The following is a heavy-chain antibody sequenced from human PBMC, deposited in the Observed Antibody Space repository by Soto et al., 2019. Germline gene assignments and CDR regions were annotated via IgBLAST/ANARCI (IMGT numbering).Heavy chain of an antibody. CDR3: ASAQVSGTIEIGFSV. CDR1: GDTFSHYY. V-gene: IGHV1-46*01. J-gene: IGHJ3*01. CDR2: IYPSFHSP. D-gene: IGHD1-26*01. Sequence: QVQLVQSGAEVKKPGASVKISCKTSGDTFSHYYMHWVRQAPGQGLEWMSIIYPSFHSPTYSQNFHGGLTVTVDASTRTVYIDLSSLKSEDTAVYYWASAQVSGTIEIGFSVWGQGTLVTVSS.